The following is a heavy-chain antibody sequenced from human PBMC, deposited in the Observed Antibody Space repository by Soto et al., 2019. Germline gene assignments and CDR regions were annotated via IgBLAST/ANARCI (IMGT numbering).Heavy chain of an antibody. CDR1: GGSISSYY. Sequence: QVQLQESGPGLVKPSETLSLTCTVSGGSISSYYWSWIRQPAGKGLEWIGRIYTSGSTNYNPSLKSRVTMSVDTSKHQFSLKLSSVTAADTAVYYCAREGYSGSYLGAFDIWGQGTMVTVSS. CDR2: IYTSGST. D-gene: IGHD1-26*01. V-gene: IGHV4-4*07. J-gene: IGHJ3*02. CDR3: AREGYSGSYLGAFDI.